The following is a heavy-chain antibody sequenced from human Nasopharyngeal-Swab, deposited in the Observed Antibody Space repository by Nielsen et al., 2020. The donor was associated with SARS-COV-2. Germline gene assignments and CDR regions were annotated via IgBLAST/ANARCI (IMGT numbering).Heavy chain of an antibody. J-gene: IGHJ4*02. CDR1: GLTIANYA. CDR2: ISGSGGST. CDR3: AKLGLFAGYDYSVAY. D-gene: IGHD5/OR15-5a*01. V-gene: IGHV3-23*01. Sequence: GSLRLSCAASGLTIANYAMSWVRQAPGKGLEWVSGISGSGGSTYYADSVKGQFTISKDNSRNTVYLQMNSLRAEDTAVYYCAKLGLFAGYDYSVAYWGQGTLVTVSS.